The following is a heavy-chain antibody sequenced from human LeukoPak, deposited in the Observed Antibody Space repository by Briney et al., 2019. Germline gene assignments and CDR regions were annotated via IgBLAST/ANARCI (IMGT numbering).Heavy chain of an antibody. V-gene: IGHV4-59*01. D-gene: IGHD5-24*01. CDR3: ARGRDGYNFNWFDP. J-gene: IGHJ5*02. Sequence: SETLSLTCTVSGGSISSYYWSWLRQPPGKGLEWIGYIYYSGSTNYNPSLKSRVTISVDTSKNQFSLKLSSVTAADTAVYYCARGRDGYNFNWFDPWGQGTLVTVSS. CDR1: GGSISSYY. CDR2: IYYSGST.